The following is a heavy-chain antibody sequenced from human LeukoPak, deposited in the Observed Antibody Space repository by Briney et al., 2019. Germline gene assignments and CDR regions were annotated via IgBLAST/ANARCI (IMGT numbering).Heavy chain of an antibody. CDR2: IYPERSAT. V-gene: IGHV5-51*01. J-gene: IGHJ4*02. Sequence: GESLKISCKASGYIFTNYWIGWVRQMPGKGLEWMGIIYPERSATRCSPSFQGQVTISADTSISTAYLQWSSLKASDTAMYYCARRNYPDYWGQGTLVTVSS. CDR1: GYIFTNYW. D-gene: IGHD1-7*01. CDR3: ARRNYPDY.